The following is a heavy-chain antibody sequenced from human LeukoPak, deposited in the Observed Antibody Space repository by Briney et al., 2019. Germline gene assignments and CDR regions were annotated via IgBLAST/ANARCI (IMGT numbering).Heavy chain of an antibody. CDR1: CDSISGYY. CDR2: IYSSGST. V-gene: IGHV4-59*08. CDR3: ARLLKASAVVVVANLRAFDI. Sequence: PSETLSLTCTVSCDSISGYYWSWIRQPPGKGLEWIGYIYSSGSTNSNPSLKSRVTISVDTSKNQFSLKLSSVTSADTAVYYCARLLKASAVVVVANLRAFDIWGQGTFVTVSS. J-gene: IGHJ3*02. D-gene: IGHD2-15*01.